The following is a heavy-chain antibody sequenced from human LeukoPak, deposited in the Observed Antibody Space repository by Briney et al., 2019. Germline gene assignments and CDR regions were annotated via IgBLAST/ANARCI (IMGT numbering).Heavy chain of an antibody. V-gene: IGHV4-59*01. CDR2: IYYSGST. D-gene: IGHD6-6*01. Sequence: SETLSLTCTVSGGSISSYYWSWIRQPPGKGLEWIGYIYYSGSTNYNPSLKSRVTISVGTSKNQFSLKLSSVTAADTAVYYCARSGQLVDYWGQGTLVTVSS. CDR1: GGSISSYY. CDR3: ARSGQLVDY. J-gene: IGHJ4*02.